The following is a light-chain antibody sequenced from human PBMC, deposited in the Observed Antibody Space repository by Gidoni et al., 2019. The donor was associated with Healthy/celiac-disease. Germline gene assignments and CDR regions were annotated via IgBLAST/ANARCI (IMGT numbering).Light chain of an antibody. CDR3: QQSYSTPIT. V-gene: IGKV1-39*01. CDR1: QSISSY. Sequence: DIQMTQSPSSLSASVGDRVTITCRASQSISSYVNWYQQKPGKAPKLLIYAASSLQSGVPSRFSGRGSVTDFTLTISSLQPEYFATYYCQQSYSTPITFGQGTRLEIK. J-gene: IGKJ5*01. CDR2: AAS.